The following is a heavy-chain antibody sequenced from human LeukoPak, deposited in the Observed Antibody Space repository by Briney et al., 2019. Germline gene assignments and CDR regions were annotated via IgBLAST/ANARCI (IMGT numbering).Heavy chain of an antibody. J-gene: IGHJ4*02. V-gene: IGHV5-51*01. Sequence: KSGESLKISCKGSGYSFTSYWIGWVRQMPGKGLEWMGFIYPGDSDTRYSPSFQGQVTISADKSISTAYLQWSSLKASDTAMYYCARPAYCSSTSCYTFDYWGQGTLVTVSS. CDR2: IYPGDSDT. CDR1: GYSFTSYW. CDR3: ARPAYCSSTSCYTFDY. D-gene: IGHD2-2*02.